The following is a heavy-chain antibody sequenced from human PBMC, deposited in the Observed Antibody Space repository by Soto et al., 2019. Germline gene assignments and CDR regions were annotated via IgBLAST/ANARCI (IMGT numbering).Heavy chain of an antibody. CDR3: AREPERYQLAYYYYYGMDV. J-gene: IGHJ6*02. D-gene: IGHD2-2*01. Sequence: SVKVSCKASGGTFSSYAISWVRQAPGQGLEWMGGIIPIFGTANYAQKFQGRVTITADESTSTAYMELSSLRSEDTAVYYCAREPERYQLAYYYYYGMDVWGQGTTVTVSS. CDR2: IIPIFGTA. V-gene: IGHV1-69*13. CDR1: GGTFSSYA.